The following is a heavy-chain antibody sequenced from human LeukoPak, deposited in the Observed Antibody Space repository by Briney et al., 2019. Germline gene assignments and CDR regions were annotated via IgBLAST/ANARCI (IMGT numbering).Heavy chain of an antibody. CDR3: ARVVPAALYGMDV. Sequence: SETLSLTCTVSGGSISSSSYYWGWIRQPPGKGLEWIGSIYYSGSTYYNPSLKSRVTISVDTSKNQFSLKLSSVTAADTAVYYCARVVPAALYGMDVWGQGTTVTVSS. CDR2: IYYSGST. J-gene: IGHJ6*02. D-gene: IGHD2-2*01. CDR1: GGSISSSSYY. V-gene: IGHV4-39*01.